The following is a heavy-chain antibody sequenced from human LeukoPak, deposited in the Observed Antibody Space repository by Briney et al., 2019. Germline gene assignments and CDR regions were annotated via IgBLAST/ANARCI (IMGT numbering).Heavy chain of an antibody. CDR2: ISGSGGST. Sequence: GSLRLSCAASGFTFSSYAMSWVRQAPGKGLEWVSAISGSGGSTYYADSVKGRFTISRDNSKNTLYLQMNSLRAEDTAVYYCARGYCSSTSCYGYYYYGMDVWGQGTTVTVSS. J-gene: IGHJ6*02. CDR3: ARGYCSSTSCYGYYYYGMDV. V-gene: IGHV3-23*01. CDR1: GFTFSSYA. D-gene: IGHD2-2*01.